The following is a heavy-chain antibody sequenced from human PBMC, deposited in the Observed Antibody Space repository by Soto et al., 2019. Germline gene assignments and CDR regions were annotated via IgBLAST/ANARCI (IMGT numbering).Heavy chain of an antibody. Sequence: GASVKVSCKASGYTFTSYYMHWVRQAPGQGLEWMGIINPSGGSTSYAQKFQGRVTMTRDTSTSTVYMELSSLRSEDTAVYYCATAERAVAGLYYYYGMDVWGQGTRVTVSS. CDR3: ATAERAVAGLYYYYGMDV. D-gene: IGHD6-19*01. J-gene: IGHJ6*02. CDR1: GYTFTSYY. V-gene: IGHV1-46*01. CDR2: INPSGGST.